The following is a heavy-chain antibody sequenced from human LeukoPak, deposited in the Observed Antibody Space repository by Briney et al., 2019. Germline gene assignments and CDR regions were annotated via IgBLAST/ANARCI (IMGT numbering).Heavy chain of an antibody. CDR1: GFTFSNAW. CDR3: TTAEYYYDSSGNY. D-gene: IGHD3-22*01. CDR2: IKSKTDGGTT. J-gene: IGHJ4*02. V-gene: IGHV3-15*01. Sequence: GGSLRLSCAASGFTFSNAWMSWVRQAPGKGLQWVGRIKSKTDGGTTDYAAPVQGRFTISRDDSKNTLYLQMNSLKTEDTAVYYCTTAEYYYDSSGNYWGQGTLVTASS.